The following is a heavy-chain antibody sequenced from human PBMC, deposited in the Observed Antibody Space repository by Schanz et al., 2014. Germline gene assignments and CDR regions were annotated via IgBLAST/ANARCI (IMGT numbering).Heavy chain of an antibody. J-gene: IGHJ4*02. V-gene: IGHV3-15*01. D-gene: IGHD3-10*01. CDR3: TADLWFGAVWGVW. Sequence: DVQLLESGGGLVQPGGSLRLSCAASGFTLNNAWMNWVRQAPGKGLQWVARIKSKTDGGTRDYAAPVKGRFTISTDDSKNTFYLQMNSLQTEDTAVYYCTADLWFGAVWGVWWGQGTLVTVSS. CDR2: IKSKTDGGTR. CDR1: GFTLNNAW.